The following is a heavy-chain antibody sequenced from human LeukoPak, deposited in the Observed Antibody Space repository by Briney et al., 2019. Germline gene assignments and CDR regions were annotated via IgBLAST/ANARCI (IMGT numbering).Heavy chain of an antibody. D-gene: IGHD3-3*01. CDR1: GGSFSGYY. J-gene: IGHJ4*02. Sequence: SETLSLTCAVFGGSFSGYYWNWIRQPPGKGLEWIGQINPSRNTNYNPSLKSRVTISVDTSKKQFSLKLSSVTAADTAGYYCARRYDFWSGNPPPLAYWGKGPRVTVSS. CDR3: ARRYDFWSGNPPPLAY. V-gene: IGHV4-34*01. CDR2: INPSRNT.